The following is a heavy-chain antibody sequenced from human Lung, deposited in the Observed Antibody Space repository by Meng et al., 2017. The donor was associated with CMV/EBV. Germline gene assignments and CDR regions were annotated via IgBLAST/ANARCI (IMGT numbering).Heavy chain of an antibody. CDR2: ISNSGAYI. CDR1: GFTFSFYG. V-gene: IGHV3-21*01. Sequence: GEXXKISCVASGFTFSFYGLHWVRQAPGKGLEWVSSISNSGAYIYYADSVKGRFSISRDNAQNSLYLHMNSLRAEDTAVYYCTRDVSPRSSAYFAIYYFYALDVXGQGXAVTVSS. CDR3: TRDVSPRSSAYFAIYYFYALDV. D-gene: IGHD2-21*01. J-gene: IGHJ6*02.